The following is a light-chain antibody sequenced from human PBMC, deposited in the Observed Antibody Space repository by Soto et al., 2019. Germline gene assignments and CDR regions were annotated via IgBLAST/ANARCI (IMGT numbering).Light chain of an antibody. CDR1: QGISSY. J-gene: IGKJ4*01. CDR3: QQFNSFPLT. CDR2: AAS. Sequence: DIQLTQSPSFLSASVGDRVTITCRASQGISSYLAWYQQKPGKAPMLLIYAASTLQSGVPSRFSGSGSGTEFTLTISSLQPEDFATYYCQQFNSFPLTFGGGTKV. V-gene: IGKV1-9*01.